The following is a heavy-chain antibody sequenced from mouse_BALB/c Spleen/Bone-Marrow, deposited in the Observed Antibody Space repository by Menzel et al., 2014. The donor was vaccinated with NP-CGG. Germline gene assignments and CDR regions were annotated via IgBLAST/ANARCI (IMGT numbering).Heavy chain of an antibody. CDR1: GFTFSSYG. CDR2: ISSGGSYT. Sequence: EVKLVESGGDLVKPGGSLKLSCAASGFTFSSYGMSWVRQTPDKRLEWVATISSGGSYTYYPDSVKGRFTISRDNAKNTLYLQMSSLKSEDTAMYYCARDTMITYCYAMDYWVKEPQSPSPQ. V-gene: IGHV5-6*01. CDR3: ARDTMITYCYAMDY. J-gene: IGHJ4*01. D-gene: IGHD2-4*01.